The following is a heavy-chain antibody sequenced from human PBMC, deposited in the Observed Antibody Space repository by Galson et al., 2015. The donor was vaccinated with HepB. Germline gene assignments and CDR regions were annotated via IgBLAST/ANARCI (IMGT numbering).Heavy chain of an antibody. CDR1: GYTLTELS. CDR2: FDPVDDET. D-gene: IGHD5-18*01. J-gene: IGHJ3*01. V-gene: IGHV1-24*01. CDR3: ATVSTGTMIEGYGTFDF. Sequence: SVKVSCKVSGYTLTELSMHWVRQAPGKGLEWMGGFDPVDDETIYAQKFQGRVTMTEDTSTDTAYMELSSLRSEDTAIYYCATVSTGTMIEGYGTFDFWGQGTMVTVSS.